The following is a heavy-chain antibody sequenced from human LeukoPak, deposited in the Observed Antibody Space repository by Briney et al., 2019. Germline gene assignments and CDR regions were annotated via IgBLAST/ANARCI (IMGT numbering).Heavy chain of an antibody. Sequence: GASVKVSCKASGYTFTGYYMHWVRQAPGQGLEWVGWIDPNRGDTNYAQKFQGRVTMTRDTSISTVHMVLSSLRSDDTAFYYCARQEGGSFSIWGQGTLAIVSS. J-gene: IGHJ3*02. D-gene: IGHD1-26*01. CDR1: GYTFTGYY. V-gene: IGHV1-2*02. CDR2: IDPNRGDT. CDR3: ARQEGGSFSI.